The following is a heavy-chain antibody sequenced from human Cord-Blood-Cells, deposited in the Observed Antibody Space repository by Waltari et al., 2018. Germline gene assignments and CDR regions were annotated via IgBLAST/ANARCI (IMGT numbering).Heavy chain of an antibody. D-gene: IGHD3-10*01. J-gene: IGHJ1*01. CDR2: INTNTGNP. V-gene: IGHV7-4-1*02. Sequence: QVQLVQSGSELKKLGASVKVSCKASGYTFTSYAMNWVRQAPGQGLEWMGWINTNTGNPTYAQGFTGRFVFSLDTSVSTAYLQISSLKAEDTAVYYCASYMVRGVIMRTLAFQHWGQGTLVTVSS. CDR1: GYTFTSYA. CDR3: ASYMVRGVIMRTLAFQH.